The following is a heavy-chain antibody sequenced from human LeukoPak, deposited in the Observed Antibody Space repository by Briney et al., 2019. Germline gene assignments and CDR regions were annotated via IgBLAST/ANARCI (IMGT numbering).Heavy chain of an antibody. D-gene: IGHD4-17*01. Sequence: SETLSLTCTVSGYSISSGYYWGWIRQPPGKGLEWIGSIYHSGSTYYNPSLKSRVTISVDTSKSQFSLKLSSVTAADTAVYYCARDDYGDNAFDYWGQGTLVTVSS. CDR1: GYSISSGYY. J-gene: IGHJ4*02. CDR2: IYHSGST. CDR3: ARDDYGDNAFDY. V-gene: IGHV4-38-2*02.